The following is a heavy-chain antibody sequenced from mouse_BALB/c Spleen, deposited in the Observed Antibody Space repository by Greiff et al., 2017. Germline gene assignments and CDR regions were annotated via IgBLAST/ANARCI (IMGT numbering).Heavy chain of an antibody. Sequence: EVKLMESGGGLVQPGGSRKLSCAASGFTFSSFGMHWVRQAPEKGLEWVAYISSGSSTIYYADTVKGRFTISRDNPKNTLFLQMTSLRSEDTAMYYCARGYYRYDDGYYYAMDYWGQGTSVTVSS. CDR1: GFTFSSFG. J-gene: IGHJ4*01. CDR3: ARGYYRYDDGYYYAMDY. V-gene: IGHV5-17*02. CDR2: ISSGSSTI. D-gene: IGHD2-14*01.